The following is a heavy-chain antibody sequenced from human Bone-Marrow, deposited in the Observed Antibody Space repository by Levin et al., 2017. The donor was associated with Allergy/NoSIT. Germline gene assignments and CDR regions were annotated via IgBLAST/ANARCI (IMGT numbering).Heavy chain of an antibody. Sequence: GESLKISCAASGFTFSSYAMSWVRQAPGKGLDWVSAISGSGTSTYYADSVKGRFTISRDNSMSTLYLQINSLRAEDTAVYYCAKGAGWVAGAVALIWGQGTLVTVSS. CDR1: GFTFSSYA. J-gene: IGHJ4*02. V-gene: IGHV3-23*01. CDR2: ISGSGTST. CDR3: AKGAGWVAGAVALI. D-gene: IGHD6-19*01.